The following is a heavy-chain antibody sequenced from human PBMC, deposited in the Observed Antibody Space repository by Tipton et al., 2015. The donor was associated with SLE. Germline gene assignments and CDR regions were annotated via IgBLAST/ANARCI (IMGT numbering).Heavy chain of an antibody. J-gene: IGHJ4*02. V-gene: IGHV3-43*01. CDR2: ITWDGGSA. Sequence: SLRLSCAASGFTFDDYTMYWVRQAPGKGLEWVSLITWDGGSAYYADSVKGRFTISRDNSKNSLYLQMNSLRAEDTALYYCAKGGDLPHRSFDYWGQGTLVTVSS. CDR3: AKGGDLPHRSFDY. CDR1: GFTFDDYT. D-gene: IGHD3-3*01.